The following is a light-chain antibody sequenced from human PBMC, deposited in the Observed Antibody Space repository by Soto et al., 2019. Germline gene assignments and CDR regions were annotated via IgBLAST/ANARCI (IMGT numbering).Light chain of an antibody. CDR3: QQYKDWPRT. CDR2: GAS. CDR1: QSVSSN. Sequence: EIVMTQSPATLSVSPGERATLSCRASQSVSSNLAWYQQKPGQAPRLLIYGASTRATGIPARSSGSGSGTAFTLTNSSLQSEDFAVYYCQQYKDWPRTCGRGTKVEIK. J-gene: IGKJ1*01. V-gene: IGKV3-15*01.